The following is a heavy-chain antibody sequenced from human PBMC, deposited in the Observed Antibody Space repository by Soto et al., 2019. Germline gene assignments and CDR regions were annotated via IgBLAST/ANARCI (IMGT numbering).Heavy chain of an antibody. CDR1: GGTFSSYA. V-gene: IGHV1-69*12. J-gene: IGHJ6*02. Sequence: QVQLVQSGAEVKKPGSSLKVSCKASGGTFSSYAISWVRQAPGQGLEWVGGIIPIFGTANYAQKFQGRVTITADESTSTADMELSSLRSEDTAVYYCARPYGNYDGYYDYGMDVWGQGTTVTVSS. D-gene: IGHD4-17*01. CDR3: ARPYGNYDGYYDYGMDV. CDR2: IIPIFGTA.